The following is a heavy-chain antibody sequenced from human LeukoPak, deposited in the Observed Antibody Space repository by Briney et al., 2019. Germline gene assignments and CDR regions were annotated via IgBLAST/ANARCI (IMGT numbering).Heavy chain of an antibody. CDR3: ARDPYNYDRSGYKLDSYFDY. CDR2: IEQHGSEK. V-gene: IGHV3-7*01. Sequence: ESLRLSCTVSGFTFSNYWMSWVRQAPGKGLEWVANIEQHGSEKWYVDSVKGRFTISRDNAKNSPYLQMNSLRAEDTAVYYCARDPYNYDRSGYKLDSYFDYWGQGTLVTVSS. CDR1: GFTFSNYW. D-gene: IGHD3-22*01. J-gene: IGHJ4*02.